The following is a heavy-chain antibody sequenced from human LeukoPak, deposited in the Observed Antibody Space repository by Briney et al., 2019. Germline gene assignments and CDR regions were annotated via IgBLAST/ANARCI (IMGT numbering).Heavy chain of an antibody. Sequence: ASDTLSLTCTVSGGSMSSYYWSWIRQPPGKGLEWIGYIYYSGSTNYNPSLKSRVTISVDTSKNQFSLKLSSVTAADTAVYYCARDLGYDFWSGYQYNWFDPWGQGTLATVSS. CDR3: ARDLGYDFWSGYQYNWFDP. V-gene: IGHV4-59*01. J-gene: IGHJ5*02. CDR1: GGSMSSYY. CDR2: IYYSGST. D-gene: IGHD3-3*01.